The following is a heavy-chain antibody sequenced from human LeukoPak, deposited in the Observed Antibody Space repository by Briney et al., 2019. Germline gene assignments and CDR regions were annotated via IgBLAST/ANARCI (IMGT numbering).Heavy chain of an antibody. D-gene: IGHD2-15*01. Sequence: ASVKVSCKASGYTSTGYYMHWVRQAPGQGLEWMGWINPNSGGTNYAQKFQGRVTMTRDTSISTAYMELSRLRSDDTAVYYCARDMKNGRILYYWGQGTLVTVSS. J-gene: IGHJ4*02. V-gene: IGHV1-2*02. CDR2: INPNSGGT. CDR1: GYTSTGYY. CDR3: ARDMKNGRILYY.